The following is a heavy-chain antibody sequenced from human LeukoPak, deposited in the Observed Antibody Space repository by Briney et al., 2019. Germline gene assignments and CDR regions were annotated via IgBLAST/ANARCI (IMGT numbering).Heavy chain of an antibody. CDR2: INPGNGNT. CDR3: ARDIDRVFNWFDP. D-gene: IGHD6-13*01. V-gene: IGHV1-3*01. CDR1: GYTFSDYA. J-gene: IGHJ5*02. Sequence: ASVKVSCKASGYTFSDYAMHWVRQAPGQRFEWMGWINPGNGNTKYSQNFQGRVTITTDTSASTAYMELSSLRFEDTAVYYCARDIDRVFNWFDPWGQGTQVTVSS.